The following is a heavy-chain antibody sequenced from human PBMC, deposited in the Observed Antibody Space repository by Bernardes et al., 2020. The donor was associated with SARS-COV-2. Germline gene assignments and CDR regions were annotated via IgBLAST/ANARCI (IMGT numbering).Heavy chain of an antibody. CDR2: ISSSGSTI. CDR3: ARDRRDYGDYDDHYYYGMDV. D-gene: IGHD4-17*01. Sequence: GGSLRLSCAASGFTFSDYYMSWIRQAPGKGLEWVSYISSSGSTIYYADSVKGRFTISRDNAKNSLYLQMNSLRAEDTAVYYCARDRRDYGDYDDHYYYGMDVWGQGTTVTVSS. V-gene: IGHV3-11*01. J-gene: IGHJ6*02. CDR1: GFTFSDYY.